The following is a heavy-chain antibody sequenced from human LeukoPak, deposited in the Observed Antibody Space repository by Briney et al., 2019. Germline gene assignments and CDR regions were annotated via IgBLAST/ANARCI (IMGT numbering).Heavy chain of an antibody. J-gene: IGHJ5*02. Sequence: GGSLRLSCAASGLTVSSNYMSWVRQAPGKGLEWVSVIYSGGSTYYADSVKGRFTISRDNSKNTLYLQMNSLRAEDTAVYYCARVSQAAIYCSSTSCPHTGWFDPWGQGTLATVSS. V-gene: IGHV3-66*01. D-gene: IGHD2-2*01. CDR2: IYSGGST. CDR3: ARVSQAAIYCSSTSCPHTGWFDP. CDR1: GLTVSSNY.